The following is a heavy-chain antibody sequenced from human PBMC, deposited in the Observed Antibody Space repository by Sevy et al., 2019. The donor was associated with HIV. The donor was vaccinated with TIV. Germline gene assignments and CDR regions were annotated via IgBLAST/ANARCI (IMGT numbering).Heavy chain of an antibody. D-gene: IGHD6-19*01. Sequence: GGSLRLSCAASGFTFSSYAMHWVRQAPGKGLEWVAVISYDGSNKYYADSVKGRFTISRDNSKNTLYLQMNSLRAEDTAVYYCARIRVDSSGWYYFDYWGQGILVTVSS. CDR1: GFTFSSYA. CDR3: ARIRVDSSGWYYFDY. CDR2: ISYDGSNK. J-gene: IGHJ4*02. V-gene: IGHV3-30-3*01.